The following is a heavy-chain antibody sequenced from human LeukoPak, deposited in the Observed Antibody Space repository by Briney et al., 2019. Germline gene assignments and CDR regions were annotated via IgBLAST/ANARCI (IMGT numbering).Heavy chain of an antibody. D-gene: IGHD1-26*01. CDR3: ARDPSYLADKVGATTGRVY. Sequence: GGSLRLSCAASGFTFNDYWMHWVRQAPGKGLVWVARIDFNGRVTSYADSVKGRFTISRDNTENTLYLQMNSLRVEDTAVYYCARDPSYLADKVGATTGRVYWGQGTLVTVSS. J-gene: IGHJ4*02. V-gene: IGHV3-74*01. CDR2: IDFNGRVT. CDR1: GFTFNDYW.